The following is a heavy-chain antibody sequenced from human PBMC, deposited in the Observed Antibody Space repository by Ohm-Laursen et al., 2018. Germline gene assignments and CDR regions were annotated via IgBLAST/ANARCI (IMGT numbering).Heavy chain of an antibody. CDR2: ISHSGST. V-gene: IGHV4-59*08. CDR1: GGSISGYY. Sequence: SETLSLTCPVSGGSISGYYWTWIRQPPGKGLEWIGYISHSGSTNYNPSLKSRITISLDTSRNHFSLKLSSVTAADTAVYYCARLGKSSGSDYWGQGALVTVSS. CDR3: ARLGKSSGSDY. J-gene: IGHJ4*02. D-gene: IGHD2-15*01.